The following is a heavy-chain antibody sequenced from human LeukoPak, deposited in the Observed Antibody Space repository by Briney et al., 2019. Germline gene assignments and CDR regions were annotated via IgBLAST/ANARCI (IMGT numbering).Heavy chain of an antibody. V-gene: IGHV4-4*08. CDR2: IRPDGHT. J-gene: IGHJ3*01. CDR1: GGSISSYY. CDR3: ARQVATKGEWAFDV. D-gene: IGHD5-12*01. Sequence: SETLSLTCTVSGGSISSYYWSWIRQPPGKGLEWMASIRPDGHTYTNSSLRHQLTISADMSRNEFSLKLNSLTAADTAVYYCARQVATKGEWAFDVWGQGTVVTVSS.